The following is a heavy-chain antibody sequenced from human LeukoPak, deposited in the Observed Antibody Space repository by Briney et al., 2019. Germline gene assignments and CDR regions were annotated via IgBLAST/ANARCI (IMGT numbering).Heavy chain of an antibody. CDR1: GFTFSSYA. CDR3: ARIPRIAACPKGGAFDI. CDR2: ISYDGSNK. Sequence: GGSLRLSCAASGFTFSSYAMHWVRQAPGKGLEWVAVISYDGSNKYYADSVKGRFTISRDNAKNSLYLQMNSLRAEDTAVYYCARIPRIAACPKGGAFDIWGQGTMVTVSS. V-gene: IGHV3-30-3*01. D-gene: IGHD6-6*01. J-gene: IGHJ3*02.